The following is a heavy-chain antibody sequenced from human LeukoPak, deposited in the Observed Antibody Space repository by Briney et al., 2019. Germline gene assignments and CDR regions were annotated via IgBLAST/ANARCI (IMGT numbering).Heavy chain of an antibody. CDR2: INPNSGGT. Sequence: ASVKVSCKASGYTFTSYDINWVRQAPGQGLEWMGRINPNSGGTNYAQKFQGRVTMTRDTSISTAYMELSRLRSDDTAVYYCAREFLPYYYDSSGYYPQNFDYWGQGTLVTVSS. CDR1: GYTFTSYD. V-gene: IGHV1-2*06. CDR3: AREFLPYYYDSSGYYPQNFDY. D-gene: IGHD3-22*01. J-gene: IGHJ4*02.